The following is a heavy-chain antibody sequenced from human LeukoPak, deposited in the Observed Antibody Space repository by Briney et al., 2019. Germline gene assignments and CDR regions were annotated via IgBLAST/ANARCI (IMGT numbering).Heavy chain of an antibody. V-gene: IGHV3-30*18. D-gene: IGHD2/OR15-2a*01. J-gene: IGHJ6*02. Sequence: GGSLRLSCAASGFTFSNYAMHWVRQAPGKGLEWVAVISYDGTNKYYPDSVKGRFTISRDNSYKTLYLQMDSLTAEDTAVYYCAKESTTYYYYGMHVWGQGTTVTVSS. CDR1: GFTFSNYA. CDR2: ISYDGTNK. CDR3: AKESTTYYYYGMHV.